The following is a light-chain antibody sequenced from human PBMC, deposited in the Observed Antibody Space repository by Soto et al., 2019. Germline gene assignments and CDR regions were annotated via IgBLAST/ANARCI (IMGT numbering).Light chain of an antibody. CDR3: QQYLSYPYT. V-gene: IGKV1-8*01. CDR1: QGISSY. Sequence: AIRMTPSPSPFYASTGDRVTITCRASQGISSYLAWYQQKPGKAPKLLIYAAATLQRGAPSRFSASGSETDFPLTIGRLQSEDFATYYCQQYLSYPYTFGQGTKLEI. J-gene: IGKJ2*01. CDR2: AAA.